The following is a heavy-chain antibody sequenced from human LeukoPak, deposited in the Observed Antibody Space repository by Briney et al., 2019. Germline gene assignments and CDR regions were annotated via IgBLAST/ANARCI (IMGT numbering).Heavy chain of an antibody. V-gene: IGHV3-23*01. J-gene: IGHJ6*03. CDR1: GFTFSSYA. Sequence: GGSLRLSCAASGFTFSSYAMSWVRQAPGKGLEWVSAISGSGGSTYYADSVKGRFTISRDNSKNTLYLQMNSLRAEDTAVYYCAKDHRDYYYSYMDVWGKGTTVTVSS. CDR2: ISGSGGST. D-gene: IGHD1-14*01. CDR3: AKDHRDYYYSYMDV.